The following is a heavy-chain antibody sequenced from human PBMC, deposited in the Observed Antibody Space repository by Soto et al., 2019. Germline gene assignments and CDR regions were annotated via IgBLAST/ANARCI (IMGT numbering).Heavy chain of an antibody. D-gene: IGHD5-18*01. Sequence: GGSLRLSCVASGFTFSDYALSWVRQAPGKGLEWVSGISAGGGATYYADSVKGRFSISRDNSKNTLSLQMNSLRAEDTAVYSCATESGSTYGYFDYWGQGTQVTVSS. V-gene: IGHV3-23*01. CDR3: ATESGSTYGYFDY. CDR1: GFTFSDYA. J-gene: IGHJ4*02. CDR2: ISAGGGAT.